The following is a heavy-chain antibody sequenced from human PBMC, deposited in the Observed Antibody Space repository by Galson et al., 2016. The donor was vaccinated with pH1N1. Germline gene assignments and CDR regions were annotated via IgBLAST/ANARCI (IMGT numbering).Heavy chain of an antibody. Sequence: QSGAEVKKPGESLRISCKGSGYNFTSYWIRWVRQMPGKGLEWMGRVDPSDSYTTCNPSFEGQVTISADWSLNTAYLQWSSLMASDTAMYYCARHPSGHTFAILDYWGRGALVTVSS. CDR1: GYNFTSYW. D-gene: IGHD5-18*01. J-gene: IGHJ4*02. V-gene: IGHV5-10-1*01. CDR3: ARHPSGHTFAILDY. CDR2: VDPSDSYT.